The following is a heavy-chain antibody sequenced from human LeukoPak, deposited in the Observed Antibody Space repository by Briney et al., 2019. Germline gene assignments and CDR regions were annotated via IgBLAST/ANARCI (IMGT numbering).Heavy chain of an antibody. CDR3: AKGDSYGYVGYFDY. V-gene: IGHV3-30*18. D-gene: IGHD5-18*01. CDR1: GFTFSSYG. Sequence: PGGSLRLSCAASGFTFSSYGMHWVRQAPGKGLEWVAVISYDGSNKYYADSVKGRFTISRDNSKNALYPQMNSLRAEDTAVYYCAKGDSYGYVGYFDYWGQGTLVTVSS. J-gene: IGHJ4*02. CDR2: ISYDGSNK.